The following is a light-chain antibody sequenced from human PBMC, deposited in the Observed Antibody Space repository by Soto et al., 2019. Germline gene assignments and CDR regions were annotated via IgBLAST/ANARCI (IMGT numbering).Light chain of an antibody. CDR3: QQYDDWPPWT. CDR2: DTS. Sequence: EVVITPSPATLSVSPGEGATLSRRASQSVSTTMAWYQQKPGHPPSLLIYDTSTRATGIPARFSGSGSGTDFTLPISSLQPEDFAVYYCQQYDDWPPWTFGQGTKVDIK. V-gene: IGKV3-15*01. CDR1: QSVSTT. J-gene: IGKJ1*01.